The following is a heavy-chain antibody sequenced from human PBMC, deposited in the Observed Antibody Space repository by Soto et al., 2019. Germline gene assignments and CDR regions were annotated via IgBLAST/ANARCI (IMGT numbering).Heavy chain of an antibody. J-gene: IGHJ3*02. D-gene: IGHD1-1*01. CDR1: GGFVSSGNYY. V-gene: IGHV4-34*01. CDR3: ARVERGTATTVVDAFDI. Sequence: QAQLQQWGAGLLKPSETLSLTCAVYGGFVSSGNYYWSWIRQPPGKGLEWIGEMSHSGGTHFNPSLKSRVTISVDPAKDQFSLKMSSVSAADKALYYCARVERGTATTVVDAFDIWGPGTMVTVSS. CDR2: MSHSGGT.